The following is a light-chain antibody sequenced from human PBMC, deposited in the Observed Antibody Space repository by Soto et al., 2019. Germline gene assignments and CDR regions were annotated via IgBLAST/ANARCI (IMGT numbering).Light chain of an antibody. CDR1: SSNIGAGYD. Sequence: QSVLTQPPSVSGAPGQRVTISCTGSSSNIGAGYDVHWYQQLPGTAPKLLIYGNSNRPSGVPDRFSGSKSGTSASLAITGLQAEDEADYYCHSYDSSHVVFGGGTNVTVL. J-gene: IGLJ2*01. CDR2: GNS. CDR3: HSYDSSHVV. V-gene: IGLV1-40*01.